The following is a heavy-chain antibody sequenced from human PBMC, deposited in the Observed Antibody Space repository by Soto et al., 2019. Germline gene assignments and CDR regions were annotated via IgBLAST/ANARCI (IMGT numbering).Heavy chain of an antibody. CDR3: ARELRFDY. CDR2: ISYDGSNK. D-gene: IGHD4-17*01. V-gene: IGHV3-30*03. CDR1: GFTFSSYG. Sequence: GGSLRLSCAASGFTFSSYGMHWVRQAPGKGLEWVAVISYDGSNKYYADSVKGRFTISRDNSKNTLYLQMNSLRAEDTAVYYCARELRFDYWGQGTLVTVSS. J-gene: IGHJ4*02.